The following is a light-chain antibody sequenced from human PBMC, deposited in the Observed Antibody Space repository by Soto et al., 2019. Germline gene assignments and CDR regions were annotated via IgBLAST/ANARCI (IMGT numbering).Light chain of an antibody. Sequence: QSALTQPASVSGSPGQSITISCTGTSSDVGGYGYVSWYQQHPGKAPKLMIYDVSNRPSGVSDRFSGSKSGNTASLTISGLQAADEADYYCSSYTSSSTLVFGTGTKVTVL. J-gene: IGLJ1*01. CDR1: SSDVGGYGY. CDR2: DVS. V-gene: IGLV2-14*01. CDR3: SSYTSSSTLV.